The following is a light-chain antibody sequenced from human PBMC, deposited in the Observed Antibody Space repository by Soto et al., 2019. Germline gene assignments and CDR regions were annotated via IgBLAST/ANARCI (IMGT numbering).Light chain of an antibody. CDR2: GAS. V-gene: IGKV3-15*01. J-gene: IGKJ2*02. Sequence: EIVMTQSPATLSVSPGERATLSCRASQSVSSNLAWYQQKPGQAPRLLIYGASTRATGIPARFSGSGSGTEFPLTISSLQSEDFAVYSCQQYNNWPRGTFGQGTKLEIK. CDR1: QSVSSN. CDR3: QQYNNWPRGT.